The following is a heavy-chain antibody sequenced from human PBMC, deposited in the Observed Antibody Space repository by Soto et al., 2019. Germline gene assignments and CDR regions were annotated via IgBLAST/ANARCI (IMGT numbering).Heavy chain of an antibody. D-gene: IGHD6-25*01. CDR3: ARAIGADFFDY. CDR1: GFTFSNYG. Sequence: LRLSCTASGFTFSNYGMSWVRQAPVMGLEWVSTISDSGVNTFFGDSMKDRFTISRDNSKSTVYLQLNTVRAEDTAIYYCARAIGADFFDYWGQGTLVTVSS. V-gene: IGHV3-23*01. J-gene: IGHJ4*02. CDR2: ISDSGVNT.